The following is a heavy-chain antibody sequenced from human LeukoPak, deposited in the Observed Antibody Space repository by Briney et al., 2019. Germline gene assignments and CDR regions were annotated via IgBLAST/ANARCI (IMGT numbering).Heavy chain of an antibody. CDR1: GYSISSGDYY. D-gene: IGHD2-2*01. CDR3: AREGAYCSGTDCFATTVDA. J-gene: IGHJ5*02. Sequence: PSETLSLTCNVSGYSISSGDYYWTWIRQPARKGLEWIGRVDLGGTTSYNPSLISRVTVSVDPSKNRFSLSLTSVTAADTATYYCAREGAYCSGTDCFATTVDAWGPGALVTVSS. V-gene: IGHV4-61*02. CDR2: VDLGGTT.